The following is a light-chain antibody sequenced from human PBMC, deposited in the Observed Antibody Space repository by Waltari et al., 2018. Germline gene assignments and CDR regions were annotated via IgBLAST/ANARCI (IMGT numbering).Light chain of an antibody. Sequence: EIVLTQSPATLSVSPEERATLSCRASQCVRSYLAWHQQKSGQAPMLPIYDASNRATGIPARFSGGGSGTDFTLSISSLEPEHFAVYYCQQRSDWLLTVGGGTKVEIK. V-gene: IGKV3-11*01. CDR2: DAS. J-gene: IGKJ4*01. CDR1: QCVRSY. CDR3: QQRSDWLLT.